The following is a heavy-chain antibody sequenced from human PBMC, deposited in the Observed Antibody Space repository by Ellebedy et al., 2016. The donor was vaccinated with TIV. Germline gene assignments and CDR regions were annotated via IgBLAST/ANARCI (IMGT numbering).Heavy chain of an antibody. CDR2: ITGSGGST. V-gene: IGHV3-23*01. CDR1: GFIFNNYG. J-gene: IGHJ6*02. CDR3: AKYRQGNYYGVDV. Sequence: PGGSLRLSCVASGFIFNNYGMHWVRQAPGKGLEWVSTITGSGGSTYYADSVKGRFTISRDTSKNTLYLQMNSLGADDTTLYYCAKYRQGNYYGVDVWGQGTTVTVSS. D-gene: IGHD3-16*02.